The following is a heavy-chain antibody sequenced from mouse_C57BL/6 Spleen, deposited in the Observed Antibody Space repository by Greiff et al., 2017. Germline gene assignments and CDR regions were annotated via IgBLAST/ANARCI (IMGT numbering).Heavy chain of an antibody. CDR3: TREETNSSGYEDY. J-gene: IGHJ2*01. CDR2: IDPETGGT. Sequence: QVQLQQSGAELVRPGASVTLSCKASGYTFTDYEMHWVKQTPVHGLEWIGAIDPETGGTAYNQKFKGKAILTADKSTSTAYMELRSLTAEDSAVNYCTREETNSSGYEDYWGQGTTLTVSS. V-gene: IGHV1-15*01. D-gene: IGHD3-2*02. CDR1: GYTFTDYE.